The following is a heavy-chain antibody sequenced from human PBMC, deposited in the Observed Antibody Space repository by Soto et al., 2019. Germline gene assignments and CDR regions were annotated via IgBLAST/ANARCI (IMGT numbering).Heavy chain of an antibody. CDR1: GFIFDNFG. D-gene: IGHD3-10*01. V-gene: IGHV3-33*01. CDR3: ARSPRVRGGSASRGC. CDR2: IYYDGSKK. Sequence: QVQLVESGGGVVQPGSSLRLSCAASGFIFDNFGMHWVRQAPGKGLEWVSVIYYDGSKKYYADSVRCRFNISRDNSKNMLYLQMDSLRAEDTATYYCARSPRVRGGSASRGCWGQGTLVTVSS. J-gene: IGHJ4*02.